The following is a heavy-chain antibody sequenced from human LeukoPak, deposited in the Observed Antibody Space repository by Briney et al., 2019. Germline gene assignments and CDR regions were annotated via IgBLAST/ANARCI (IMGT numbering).Heavy chain of an antibody. J-gene: IGHJ4*02. V-gene: IGHV1-18*04. Sequence: ASVKVSCKASGYTFTSYYMHWVRQAPGQGLEWLGWISTYNGDTRYAQNVQGRVTMTRDTSTSTVYMELRSPTSDDTAKYYCARDATDSWGQGTLVTVSS. CDR2: ISTYNGDT. CDR1: GYTFTSYY. D-gene: IGHD5-12*01. CDR3: ARDATDS.